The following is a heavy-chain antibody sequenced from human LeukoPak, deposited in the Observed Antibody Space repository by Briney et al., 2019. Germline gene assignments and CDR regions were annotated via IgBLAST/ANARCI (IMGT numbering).Heavy chain of an antibody. CDR2: INHSGST. Sequence: SETLSLTCAVYGGSFSGYYWSWIRQPPGKGLEWIGEINHSGSTNYNPSLKSRVTISVDTSKNQFSLKLSSVTAADTAEYYCARGLPIRYYYYMDVWGKGTTVTVSS. D-gene: IGHD1-26*01. CDR3: ARGLPIRYYYYMDV. CDR1: GGSFSGYY. J-gene: IGHJ6*03. V-gene: IGHV4-34*01.